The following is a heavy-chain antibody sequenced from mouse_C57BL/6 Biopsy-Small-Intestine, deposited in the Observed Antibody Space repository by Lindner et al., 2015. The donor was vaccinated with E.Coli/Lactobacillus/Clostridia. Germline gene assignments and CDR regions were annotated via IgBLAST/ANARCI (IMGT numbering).Heavy chain of an antibody. CDR2: IYPGDGDT. J-gene: IGHJ2*01. V-gene: IGHV1-82*01. CDR3: ARWVYFDY. Sequence: VQLQESGPELVKPGASVKISCKASGYAFSRTWMNWVKQRPGKGLEWIGRIYPGDGDTHYNGKFKAKATLTADRSSSTAYMQLNSLTSEDSAVYFCARWVYFDYWGQGTTLTVSS. CDR1: GYAFSRTW.